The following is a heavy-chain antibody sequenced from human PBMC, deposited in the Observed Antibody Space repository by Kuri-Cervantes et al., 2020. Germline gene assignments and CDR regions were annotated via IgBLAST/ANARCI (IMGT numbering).Heavy chain of an antibody. CDR2: IIPIFGTA. Sequence: SVKVSCKASGGTFSSYAISWVRQAPGQGLEWMGGIIPIFGTANYAQKFQGRVTITADKSTSTAYMELRSLRSDDTAVYYCARRGSGAADYWGQGTLVTVSS. J-gene: IGHJ4*02. CDR1: GGTFSSYA. D-gene: IGHD3-10*01. CDR3: ARRGSGAADY. V-gene: IGHV1-69*06.